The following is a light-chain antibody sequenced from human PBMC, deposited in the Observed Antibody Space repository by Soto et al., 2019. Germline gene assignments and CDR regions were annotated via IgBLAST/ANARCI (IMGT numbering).Light chain of an antibody. CDR3: IQPLQTPIT. CDR1: QCLLHRNGYNY. J-gene: IGKJ3*01. Sequence: DIALTQYLLSLSVTPGQSASISCGSTQCLLHRNGYNYLDWYVQKPGQPPQILIFLGSRRPSGVPDRFSGSGSGTDFTLNISTVEAEDGGVYYCIQPLQTPITIGPGTKVDIK. CDR2: LGS. V-gene: IGKV2-28*01.